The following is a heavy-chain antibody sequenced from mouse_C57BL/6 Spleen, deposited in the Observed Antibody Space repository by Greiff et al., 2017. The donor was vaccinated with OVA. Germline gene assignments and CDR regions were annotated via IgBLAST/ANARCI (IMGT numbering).Heavy chain of an antibody. CDR2: INPNYGTT. V-gene: IGHV1-39*01. Sequence: EVKLMESGTELVKPGASVKISCKASGYSFTDYNMNWVKQSNGKSLEWIGVINPNYGTTSYNQKFKGKATLTVDQSSSTAYMQLNSLTSEDSAVYYCASHYGYVYYAMDYWGQGTSVTVSS. D-gene: IGHD2-2*01. CDR1: GYSFTDYN. CDR3: ASHYGYVYYAMDY. J-gene: IGHJ4*01.